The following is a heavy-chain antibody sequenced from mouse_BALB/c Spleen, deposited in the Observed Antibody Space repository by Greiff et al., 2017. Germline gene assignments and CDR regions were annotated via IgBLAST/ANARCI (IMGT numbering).Heavy chain of an antibody. CDR2: IDPENGNT. CDR3: AREDGVAY. V-gene: IGHV14-1*02. J-gene: IGHJ3*01. Sequence: VQLQQSGAELVRPGALVKLSCKASGFNIKDYYMHWVKQRPEQGLEWIGWIDPENGNTIYDPKFQGKASITADTSSNTAYLQLSSLTSEDTAVYYCAREDGVAYWGQGTLVTVSA. CDR1: GFNIKDYY.